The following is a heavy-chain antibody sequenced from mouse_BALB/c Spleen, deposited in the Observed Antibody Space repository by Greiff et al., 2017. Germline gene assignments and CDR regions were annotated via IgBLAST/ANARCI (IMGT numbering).Heavy chain of an antibody. CDR2: IRNKANGYTT. CDR1: GFTFTDYY. J-gene: IGHJ3*01. D-gene: IGHD1-1*01. Sequence: EVHLVESGGGLVQPGGSLRLSCATSGFTFTDYYMSWVRQPPGKALEWLGFIRNKANGYTTEYSASVKGRFTISRDNSQSILYLQMNTLRAEDSATYYCARYYGSIAYWGQGTLVTVSA. CDR3: ARYYGSIAY. V-gene: IGHV7-3*02.